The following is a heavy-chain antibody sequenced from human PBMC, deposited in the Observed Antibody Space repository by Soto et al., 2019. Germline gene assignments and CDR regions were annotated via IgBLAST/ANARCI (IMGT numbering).Heavy chain of an antibody. Sequence: QVQLQESGPGLVKPSQTLSLTCTVSGGSISSGDYYWSWIRQPPGKGLEWIGYISYRRSTYYNPSLKSRVTTSVDTTENPFSLKLSSVTAGDTAVYYCARVGGSGATAIDYWGQGTLVTVSS. V-gene: IGHV4-30-4*01. CDR2: ISYRRST. CDR1: GGSISSGDYY. D-gene: IGHD3-16*01. CDR3: ARVGGSGATAIDY. J-gene: IGHJ4*02.